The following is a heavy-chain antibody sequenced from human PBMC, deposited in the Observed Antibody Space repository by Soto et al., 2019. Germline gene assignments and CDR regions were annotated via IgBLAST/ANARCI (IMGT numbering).Heavy chain of an antibody. Sequence: PSETLSLTCAVSGGSISSSSYYWGWIRQPPGKGLEWIGSIYYSGSTYYNPSLKSRVTISVDTSKNQFSLKLSSVTAADTAVYYCARHPQSAAAFDYWGRGTLVTVSS. D-gene: IGHD6-25*01. CDR1: GGSISSSSYY. V-gene: IGHV4-39*01. CDR3: ARHPQSAAAFDY. J-gene: IGHJ4*02. CDR2: IYYSGST.